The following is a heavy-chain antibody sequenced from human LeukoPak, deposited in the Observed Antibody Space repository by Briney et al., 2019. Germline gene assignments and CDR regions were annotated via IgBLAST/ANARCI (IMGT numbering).Heavy chain of an antibody. CDR3: ARSKDILTGYCFDY. V-gene: IGHV4-61*01. J-gene: IGHJ4*02. CDR1: GGSISSSSYY. D-gene: IGHD3-9*01. CDR2: IYYSGST. Sequence: SETLSLTCTVSGGSISSSSYYWSWIRQPPGKGLEWIGYIYYSGSTNYNPSLKSRVTISVDTSKNQFSLKLSSVTAADTAVYYCARSKDILTGYCFDYWGQGTLVTVSS.